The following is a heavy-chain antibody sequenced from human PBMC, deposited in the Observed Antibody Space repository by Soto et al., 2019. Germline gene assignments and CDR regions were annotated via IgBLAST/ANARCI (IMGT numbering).Heavy chain of an antibody. V-gene: IGHV3-30*18. CDR1: DFSFRNYG. CDR2: ISYDGRNK. J-gene: IGHJ6*02. CDR3: AKDWRWEQQIYGMNV. Sequence: GGSLRLSCVSSDFSFRNYGMHWVRQAPGKGLEWVADISYDGRNKYYAESVKGRFTISRDNSKNTLYLQMNSLRTEDTAVYYCAKDWRWEQQIYGMNVWGQGTTVTVSS. D-gene: IGHD1-26*01.